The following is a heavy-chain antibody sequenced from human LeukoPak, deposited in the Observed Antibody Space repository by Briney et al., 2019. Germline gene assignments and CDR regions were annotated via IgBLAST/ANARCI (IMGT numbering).Heavy chain of an antibody. D-gene: IGHD6-19*01. Sequence: GASVKVTCKTSGYTFTSYDINWVRQATGQGLEWMGWMNPNSGNTGYAQKFQGRVTMTRNTSISTAYMELSSLRSEDTAVYYCARGLLQWLVREYYYYYMDVWGKGTTVTVSS. J-gene: IGHJ6*03. CDR2: MNPNSGNT. CDR1: GYTFTSYD. V-gene: IGHV1-8*01. CDR3: ARGLLQWLVREYYYYYMDV.